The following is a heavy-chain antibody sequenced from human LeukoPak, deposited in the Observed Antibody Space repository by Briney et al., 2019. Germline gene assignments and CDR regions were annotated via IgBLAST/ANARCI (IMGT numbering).Heavy chain of an antibody. J-gene: IGHJ4*02. V-gene: IGHV4-4*07. D-gene: IGHD1-26*01. CDR3: ARVPAGATKYMFYFDY. CDR2: IYTSGST. Sequence: SETLSLTCTVSGGSISSYYWSWIRQPAGKGLEWIGRIYTSGSTNYNPSLKSRVSMSVDTSKNQFSLKLSSVTAADTAVYYCARVPAGATKYMFYFDYWGQGTLVTVSS. CDR1: GGSISSYY.